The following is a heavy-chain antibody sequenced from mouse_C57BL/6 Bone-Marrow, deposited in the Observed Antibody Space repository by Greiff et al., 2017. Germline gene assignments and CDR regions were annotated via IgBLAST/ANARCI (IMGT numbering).Heavy chain of an antibody. D-gene: IGHD1-1*01. CDR1: GFNIKDYY. CDR3: APYYYGSSYSWFAY. V-gene: IGHV14-2*01. CDR2: IDPEDGET. Sequence: VHVKQSGAELVKPGASVKLSCTASGFNIKDYYMHWVKQRTEQGLEWIGRIDPEDGETKYAPKFQGKATITRDTSSNTAYLQLSSLTSEDTAVYYCAPYYYGSSYSWFAYGGQGTLVTVSA. J-gene: IGHJ3*01.